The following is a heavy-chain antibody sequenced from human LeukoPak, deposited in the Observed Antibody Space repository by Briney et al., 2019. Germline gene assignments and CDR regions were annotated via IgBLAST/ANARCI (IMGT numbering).Heavy chain of an antibody. J-gene: IGHJ4*02. CDR1: GFTFSSYS. CDR2: ISSSSSYI. D-gene: IGHD3-10*01. Sequence: GGSLRLSCAASGFTFSSYSMNWVRQAPGKGLEWVSSISSSSSYIYYADSVKGRFTISRDNSKNTLYLQMNSLRAEDTAVYYCARPIWFGELLVFDYWGQGTLVTVSS. V-gene: IGHV3-21*01. CDR3: ARPIWFGELLVFDY.